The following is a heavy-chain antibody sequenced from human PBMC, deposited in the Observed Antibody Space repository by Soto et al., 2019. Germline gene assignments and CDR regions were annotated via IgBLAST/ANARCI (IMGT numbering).Heavy chain of an antibody. CDR2: IYYSGST. J-gene: IGHJ4*02. V-gene: IGHV4-59*01. D-gene: IGHD2-2*01. CDR3: ARVGYCSSTSCYGVDY. Sequence: SETLSLTCTVSGGSISSYYWSWIRQPPGKGLEWIGYIYYSGSTNYNPSLKSRVTISVDTSKNQFSLKLSSVTAADTAVYYCARVGYCSSTSCYGVDYWGQGTLVTVSS. CDR1: GGSISSYY.